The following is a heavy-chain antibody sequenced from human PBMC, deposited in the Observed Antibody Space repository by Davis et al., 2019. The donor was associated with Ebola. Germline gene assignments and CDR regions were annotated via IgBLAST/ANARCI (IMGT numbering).Heavy chain of an antibody. Sequence: PGGSLRLSCVVSGFIFRDYAMTWVRQAPGKGLEWVAAVSGSGHNTHFADSVKGRVSISIDNSKGTLFLHLDNLRVDDTAAYYCARIGELFSNWNSAFDNWGQGALVSVSS. D-gene: IGHD3-10*01. CDR1: GFIFRDYA. V-gene: IGHV3-23*01. CDR3: ARIGELFSNWNSAFDN. J-gene: IGHJ4*02. CDR2: VSGSGHNT.